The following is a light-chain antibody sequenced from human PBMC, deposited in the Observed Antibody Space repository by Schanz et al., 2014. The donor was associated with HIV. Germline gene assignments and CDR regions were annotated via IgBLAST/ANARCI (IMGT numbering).Light chain of an antibody. CDR1: QSVSNN. J-gene: IGKJ3*01. CDR2: GAS. CDR3: QHYGSS. V-gene: IGKV3-20*01. Sequence: EIEMTQSPATLSVSPGERATLSCRASQSVSNNLAWYQQRPGQAPRLLIFGASNRATGIPDRFSGGESGTDFTLTISRLEPEDFAVYYCQHYGSSFGPGTKVDIK.